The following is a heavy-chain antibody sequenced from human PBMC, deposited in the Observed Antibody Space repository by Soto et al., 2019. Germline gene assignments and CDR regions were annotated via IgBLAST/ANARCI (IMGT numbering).Heavy chain of an antibody. CDR3: ARDRDVYNRAFPDS. CDR2: ISSDGNKI. CDR1: GFTFSSFV. D-gene: IGHD1-1*01. Sequence: QVQLVESGGGVVQPGRSLRLSCAASGFTFSSFVLQWVRQAPGKGLEWVSLISSDGNKIYYADSVKGRFTISRDNSQNTLYLQMNSLTGEDTAVYYCARDRDVYNRAFPDSWGQGTLVTVSS. J-gene: IGHJ4*02. V-gene: IGHV3-30-3*01.